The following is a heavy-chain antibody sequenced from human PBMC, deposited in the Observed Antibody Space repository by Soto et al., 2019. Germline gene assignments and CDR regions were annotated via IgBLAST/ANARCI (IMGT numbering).Heavy chain of an antibody. Sequence: ASVKVSCKASGYTFTNYDINWVRQAPGQGLEWMGWISAYNGDTNYAQKLQGRVTMTTDTSTSTAYMELRSLRSDDTAVYYCARSGLTDPVVVVGYTTFDPWGQGIRVTVSS. V-gene: IGHV1-18*01. CDR1: GYTFTNYD. CDR2: ISAYNGDT. D-gene: IGHD2-15*01. J-gene: IGHJ5*02. CDR3: ARSGLTDPVVVVGYTTFDP.